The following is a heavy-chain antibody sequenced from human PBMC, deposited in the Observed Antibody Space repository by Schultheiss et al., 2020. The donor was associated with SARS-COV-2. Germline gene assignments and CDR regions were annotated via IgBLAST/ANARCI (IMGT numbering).Heavy chain of an antibody. CDR2: IYYSGST. CDR3: ASDGPVVPAASWSYYYGINV. Sequence: SETLSLTCAVSGYSISSGYYWGWIRQPPGKGLEWIGYIYYSGSTNYNPSLKSRVTISVDPSNNQFSLKLSSVTAAYTAVYYCASDGPVVPAASWSYYYGINVLGQGSTVTVSS. D-gene: IGHD2-2*01. CDR1: GYSISSGYY. J-gene: IGHJ6*02. V-gene: IGHV4-61*01.